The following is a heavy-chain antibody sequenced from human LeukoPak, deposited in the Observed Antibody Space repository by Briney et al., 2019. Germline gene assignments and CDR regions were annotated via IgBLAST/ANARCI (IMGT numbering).Heavy chain of an antibody. J-gene: IGHJ3*02. V-gene: IGHV3-23*01. CDR3: ATSYCSSTSCQGDAFDI. CDR2: ISGSGGST. CDR1: GFTFSSYA. D-gene: IGHD2-2*01. Sequence: GGSLRLSCAASGFTFSSYAMSWVRRAPGKGLEWVSAISGSGGSTYYADSVKGRFTISRDNSKNTLYLQMNSLRAEDTAVYYCATSYCSSTSCQGDAFDIWGQGTMVTVSS.